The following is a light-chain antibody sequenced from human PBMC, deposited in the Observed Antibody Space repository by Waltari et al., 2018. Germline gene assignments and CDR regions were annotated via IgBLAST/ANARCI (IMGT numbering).Light chain of an antibody. CDR3: QSTDSRGSYRV. Sequence: SYELTQPPSVSVSPGQTARITCSGDALPKHYDYWFQQKPGQAPVLVICKDSERPSGIPERFAGSSSGTTVTLTISGVQAEDEADYYCQSTDSRGSYRVFGGGTKLTVL. CDR2: KDS. CDR1: ALPKHY. J-gene: IGLJ2*01. V-gene: IGLV3-25*03.